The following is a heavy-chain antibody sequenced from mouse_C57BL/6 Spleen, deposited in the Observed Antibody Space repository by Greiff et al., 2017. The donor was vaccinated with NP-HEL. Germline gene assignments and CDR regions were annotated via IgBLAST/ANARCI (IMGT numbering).Heavy chain of an antibody. Sequence: QVQLQQSGPELVKPGASVKISCKASGYSFTSYYIHWVKQRPGQGLEWIGWIYPGSGNTKYNEKFKGKATLTADTSSSTAYMQLSSLTSEDSAVYYCARAGYYSNYGYFEVWGTGTTVTVSS. CDR2: IYPGSGNT. CDR3: ARAGYYSNYGYFEV. J-gene: IGHJ1*03. D-gene: IGHD2-5*01. V-gene: IGHV1-66*01. CDR1: GYSFTSYY.